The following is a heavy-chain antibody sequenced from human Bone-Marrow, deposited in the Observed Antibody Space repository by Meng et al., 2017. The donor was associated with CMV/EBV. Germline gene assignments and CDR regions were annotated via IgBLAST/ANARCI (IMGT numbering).Heavy chain of an antibody. D-gene: IGHD1-26*01. CDR3: ARVGGGSYYSVIHYYSMDV. J-gene: IGHJ6*02. Sequence: GGSLRLSCAASGFTFSSYEMNWVRQAPGKGLEWVSYISSSGSTIYYADSVKGRFTISRDNAKNSLYLQMNSLRAEDTAVYYCARVGGGSYYSVIHYYSMDVWGQGTTVTVSS. CDR1: GFTFSSYE. CDR2: ISSSGSTI. V-gene: IGHV3-48*03.